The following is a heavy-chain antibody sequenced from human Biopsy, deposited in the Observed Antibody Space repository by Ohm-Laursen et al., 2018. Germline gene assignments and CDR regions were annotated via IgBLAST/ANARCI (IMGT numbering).Heavy chain of an antibody. CDR3: ARVPLPGIGAAYQGRFLYGMDV. CDR1: GGSFNGYF. V-gene: IGHV4-34*01. D-gene: IGHD6-13*01. J-gene: IGHJ6*02. Sequence: TLSLTCAVYGGSFNGYFWSWIRQPPGKGLEWIGDITQSGSTNYSPSLKSRVTILVDTAKKRFSLSLRSVTAADTAVYYCARVPLPGIGAAYQGRFLYGMDVWGQGTTVSVSS. CDR2: ITQSGST.